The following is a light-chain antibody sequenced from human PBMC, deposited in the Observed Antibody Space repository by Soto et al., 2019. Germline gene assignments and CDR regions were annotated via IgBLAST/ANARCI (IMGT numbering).Light chain of an antibody. Sequence: QSALTQPASVSGSPGQSITISCTGTSSDVGAYNYVSWYHQHPGKAPKFLIYEVSNRPSGVSNRFSGSKSGNTASLTISGLQAEDEADYFCSSYTSTSTPFVFGTGTKVTVL. J-gene: IGLJ1*01. CDR2: EVS. CDR3: SSYTSTSTPFV. V-gene: IGLV2-14*01. CDR1: SSDVGAYNY.